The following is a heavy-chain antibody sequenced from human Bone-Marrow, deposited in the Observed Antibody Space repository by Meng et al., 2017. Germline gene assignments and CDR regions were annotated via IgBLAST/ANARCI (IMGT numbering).Heavy chain of an antibody. V-gene: IGHV1-2*06. CDR2: INPKSGDT. CDR1: GYNFPDYA. CDR3: ARDEDISAAGKLFGDY. J-gene: IGHJ4*02. D-gene: IGHD6-25*01. Sequence: GVKKPGASVKVSCKPSGYNFPDYAIHWVRRAPGQGLEWMGRINPKSGDTHYAQKFQARVTMTGDTSISTAYMELSGLRSDDTAMYYCARDEDISAAGKLFGDYWGQGTLVTVSS.